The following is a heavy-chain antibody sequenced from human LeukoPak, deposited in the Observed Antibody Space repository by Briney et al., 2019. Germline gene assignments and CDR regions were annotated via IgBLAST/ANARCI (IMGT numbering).Heavy chain of an antibody. CDR2: IGYTGDST. CDR3: ARGGIRFIDY. J-gene: IGHJ4*02. CDR1: GFTFSSYA. D-gene: IGHD3-10*01. V-gene: IGHV3-23*01. Sequence: GGSLRLSCAASGFTFSSYAMNWVRQAPGKGLEWVSGIGYTGDSTFYADSVKGRFTVSRDSSKNTLFLQMNSLRAEDTAVYYCARGGIRFIDYWGQGTLVTVSS.